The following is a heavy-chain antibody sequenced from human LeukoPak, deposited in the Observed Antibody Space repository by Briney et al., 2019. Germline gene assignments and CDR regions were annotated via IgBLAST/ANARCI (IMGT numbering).Heavy chain of an antibody. CDR3: ASTRQWLGLRWFDP. V-gene: IGHV4-34*01. D-gene: IGHD6-19*01. CDR1: GGSFSGYY. CDR2: INHSGST. J-gene: IGHJ5*02. Sequence: SETLSLTCAVYGGSFSGYYWSWIRQPPGKGLEWIGEINHSGSTNYNPSLKSRVTISVDTSKNQFSLKLSSVTAADTAVYYRASTRQWLGLRWFDPWGQGTLVTVSS.